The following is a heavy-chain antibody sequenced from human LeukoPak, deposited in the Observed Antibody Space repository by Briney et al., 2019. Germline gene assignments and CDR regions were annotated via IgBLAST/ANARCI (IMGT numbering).Heavy chain of an antibody. D-gene: IGHD3-9*01. CDR2: ISAYNGNT. V-gene: IGHV1-18*01. CDR1: GYTFTSYG. Sequence: ASVKVSCQASGYTFTSYGISWVRQAPGQGLEWMGWISAYNGNTNYAQKLQGRVTMTTDTSTSTAYMELRSLRSDETAVHYCARDGYDILTGYYKSGLGYWGQGTLVTVSS. J-gene: IGHJ4*02. CDR3: ARDGYDILTGYYKSGLGY.